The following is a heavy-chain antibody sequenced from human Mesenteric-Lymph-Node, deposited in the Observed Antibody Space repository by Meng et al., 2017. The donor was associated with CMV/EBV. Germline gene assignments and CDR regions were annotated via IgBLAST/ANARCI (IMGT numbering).Heavy chain of an antibody. Sequence: GESLKISCVGSGFTFSSYDMHWVRQTKGQGLECVSSIGTDGDTHYADSVKGRFTISRDNSKNTLYLQMNSLRAEDTAVYYCAKDRAYCSSTSCPLTFDAFDIWGQGTMVTVSS. D-gene: IGHD2-2*01. CDR3: AKDRAYCSSTSCPLTFDAFDI. CDR2: IGTDGDT. CDR1: GFTFSSYD. V-gene: IGHV3-13*01. J-gene: IGHJ3*02.